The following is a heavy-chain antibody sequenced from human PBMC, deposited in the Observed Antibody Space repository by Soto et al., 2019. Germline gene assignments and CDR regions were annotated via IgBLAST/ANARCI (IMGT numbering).Heavy chain of an antibody. D-gene: IGHD6-19*01. V-gene: IGHV4-34*01. CDR3: ARGPVAVAGTGYYYYGLDV. CDR2: INHSGIT. J-gene: IGHJ6*02. Sequence: GSLRLSCAASRFTFSYYAMHWIRQPPGKGLEWIGEINHSGITNYNPSLKSRITVSEDTSKNQFSLKVTSVTAADTAVYYCARGPVAVAGTGYYYYGLDVWGQGTTVTSP. CDR1: RFTFSYYA.